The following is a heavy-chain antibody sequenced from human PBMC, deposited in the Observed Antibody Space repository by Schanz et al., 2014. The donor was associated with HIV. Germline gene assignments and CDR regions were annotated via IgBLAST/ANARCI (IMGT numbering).Heavy chain of an antibody. CDR1: GFTFSSYG. CDR3: ARGMDV. J-gene: IGHJ6*02. Sequence: QVQLVESGGGVVQPGRSLRLSCAASGFTFSSYGMHWVRQAPGKGLEWVAVISYDGSNKYYADSVKGRFTISRDNSKNTLYLQMNSLRAEDTAVYYCARGMDVWGQGTTVVVSS. CDR2: ISYDGSNK. V-gene: IGHV3-30*03.